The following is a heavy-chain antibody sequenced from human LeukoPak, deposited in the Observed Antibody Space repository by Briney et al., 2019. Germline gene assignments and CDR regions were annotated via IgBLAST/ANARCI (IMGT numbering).Heavy chain of an antibody. Sequence: GGSLRLSCAASGFSFSSYSLNWVRQAPGKGLEWLSYISSSGSTIYHADSVKGRFTISRDNAKNSLHLQMNSLRADDMAVYYCARVERSWFDPWGQGTLVTVSS. D-gene: IGHD3-3*01. CDR1: GFSFSSYS. J-gene: IGHJ5*02. CDR3: ARVERSWFDP. V-gene: IGHV3-48*04. CDR2: ISSSGSTI.